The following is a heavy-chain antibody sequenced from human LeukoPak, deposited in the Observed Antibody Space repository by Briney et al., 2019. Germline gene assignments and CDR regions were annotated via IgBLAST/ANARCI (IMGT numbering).Heavy chain of an antibody. Sequence: PSETLSLTCAVYGGSFSGYYWSWIRQPPGKGLEWIGEINYSGSTNYNPSLKSRVTISVDTSKNQFSLKLSSVTAADTAVYYCARKFGTYYDILTGYNWFDPWGQGTLVTVSS. CDR3: ARKFGTYYDILTGYNWFDP. CDR1: GGSFSGYY. V-gene: IGHV4-34*01. J-gene: IGHJ5*02. CDR2: INYSGST. D-gene: IGHD3-9*01.